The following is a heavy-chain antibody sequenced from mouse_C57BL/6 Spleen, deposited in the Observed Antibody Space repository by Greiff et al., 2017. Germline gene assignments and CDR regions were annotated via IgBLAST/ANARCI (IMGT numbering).Heavy chain of an antibody. CDR3: ARQLLSYYAMDY. J-gene: IGHJ4*01. CDR2: ISNGGGST. V-gene: IGHV5-12*01. Sequence: DVKLVESGGGLVQPGGSLKLSCAASGFTFSDYYMYWVRQTPEKRLEWVAYISNGGGSTYYPDTVKGRFTISRDNAKNTLYLQMSRLKSEDTAMYYCARQLLSYYAMDYWGQGTSVTVSS. CDR1: GFTFSDYY.